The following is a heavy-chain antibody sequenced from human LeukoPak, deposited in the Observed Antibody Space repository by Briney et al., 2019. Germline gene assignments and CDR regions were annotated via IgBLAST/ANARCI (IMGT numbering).Heavy chain of an antibody. D-gene: IGHD2-15*01. J-gene: IGHJ4*02. Sequence: GWSLRLFCAASGFTFGSYMMTWVRQAPGRGLEWVSTISSNGGSTYYADSVKGRFTISRDNSKNTLYLQMSSLRAEDTAIYYCARYCSGASCYSGVDYWGQGTLVPVSS. CDR1: GFTFGSYM. CDR3: ARYCSGASCYSGVDY. CDR2: ISSNGGST. V-gene: IGHV3-23*01.